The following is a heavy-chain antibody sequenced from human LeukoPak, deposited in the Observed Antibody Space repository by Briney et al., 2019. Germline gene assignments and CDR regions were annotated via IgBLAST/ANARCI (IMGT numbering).Heavy chain of an antibody. CDR3: AKFSGYRVFYAFDL. CDR2: ISGSGRST. CDR1: GFTFSSYA. D-gene: IGHD3-10*01. J-gene: IGHJ3*01. Sequence: GGSLRLSCAASGFTFSSYAMSWVRQAPGKGLEWVSAISGSGRSTYYADSVKGRFSISRDNSNNTLFLHVNSLRAEDTGVYYCAKFSGYRVFYAFDLWGQGTMVTVSS. V-gene: IGHV3-23*01.